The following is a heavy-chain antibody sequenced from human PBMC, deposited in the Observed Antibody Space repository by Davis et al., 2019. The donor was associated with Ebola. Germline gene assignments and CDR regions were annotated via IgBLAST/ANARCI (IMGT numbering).Heavy chain of an antibody. CDR3: ARDRWIQLWLKDY. V-gene: IGHV1-18*01. J-gene: IGHJ4*02. CDR1: GYTFTSYG. D-gene: IGHD5-18*01. Sequence: ASVKVSCKASGYTFTSYGISWVRQAPGQGLEWMGWISAYNGNTNYAQKLQGRVTMTRDTSTSTVYMELSSLRSEDTAVYYCARDRWIQLWLKDYWGQGTLVTVSS. CDR2: ISAYNGNT.